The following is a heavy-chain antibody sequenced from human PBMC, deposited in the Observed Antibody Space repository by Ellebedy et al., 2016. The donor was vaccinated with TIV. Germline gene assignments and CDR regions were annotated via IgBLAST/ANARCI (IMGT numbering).Heavy chain of an antibody. V-gene: IGHV3-23*01. CDR1: GFTFSSYA. CDR2: ISGSGGST. CDR3: AKGKQRDCSSTSCFN. J-gene: IGHJ4*02. Sequence: GESLKISXAASGFTFSSYAMSWVRQAPGKGLEWVSAISGSGGSTYYADSVKGRFTISRDNSKNTLYLQMNSLRAEDTAVYYCAKGKQRDCSSTSCFNWGQGTLATVSS. D-gene: IGHD2-2*01.